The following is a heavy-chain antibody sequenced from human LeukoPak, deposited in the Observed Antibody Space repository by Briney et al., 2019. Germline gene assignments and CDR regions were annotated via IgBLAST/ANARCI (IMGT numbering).Heavy chain of an antibody. V-gene: IGHV3-48*01. CDR3: ARAIWSGSNYYYYGMDV. CDR1: GFTFRSYS. CDR2: ISSGSSTI. D-gene: IGHD3-3*01. Sequence: GGSLRLSCAASGFTFRSYSMNWVRQAPGKGLEWVSYISSGSSTIYYADSVKGRFTISRDNAKNSLYLQMNSLRAEDTAVYYCARAIWSGSNYYYYGMDVWGQGTTVTVSS. J-gene: IGHJ6*02.